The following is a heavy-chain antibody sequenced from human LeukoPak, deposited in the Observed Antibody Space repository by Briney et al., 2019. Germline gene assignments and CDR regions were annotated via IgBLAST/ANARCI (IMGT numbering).Heavy chain of an antibody. D-gene: IGHD5-18*01. CDR1: GYTFTSYD. V-gene: IGHV1-8*03. Sequence: ASVKVSCKASGYTFTSYDINWVRQATGQGLEWMGWMNPNSGNTGYAQKFQGRVTITRNTSISTAYAELSSLRSEDTAVYYCARVPARTVDTAIWGYYYMDVWGKGTTVTVSS. J-gene: IGHJ6*03. CDR2: MNPNSGNT. CDR3: ARVPARTVDTAIWGYYYMDV.